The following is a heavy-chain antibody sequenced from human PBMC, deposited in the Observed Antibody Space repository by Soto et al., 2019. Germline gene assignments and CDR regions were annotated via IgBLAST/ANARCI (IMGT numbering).Heavy chain of an antibody. J-gene: IGHJ4*02. V-gene: IGHV1-8*01. D-gene: IGHD2-15*01. Sequence: QVQLVQSGAEVKKPGASVKVSCKASGYTFTSYDINWVRQATGQGLEWMGWMNPNSGNTGYAQKLQGSVTMARTTSISTAYMELSSLRSEDTAVYYCARETCSGGSCYQTWGQGTLVTVSS. CDR1: GYTFTSYD. CDR3: ARETCSGGSCYQT. CDR2: MNPNSGNT.